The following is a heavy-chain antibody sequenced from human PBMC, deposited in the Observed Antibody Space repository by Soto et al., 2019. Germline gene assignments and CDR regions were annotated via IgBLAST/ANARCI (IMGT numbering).Heavy chain of an antibody. J-gene: IGHJ4*02. CDR3: ARVGCSGGSCYSAYY. CDR2: IYYSGST. Sequence: LSLTCTVSGGSISSYYWSWIRQPPGKGLEWIGYIYYSGSTNYNPSLKSRVTISVDTSKNQFSLKLSSVTAADTAVYYCARVGCSGGSCYSAYYWGQGTLVTVSS. CDR1: GGSISSYY. D-gene: IGHD2-15*01. V-gene: IGHV4-59*01.